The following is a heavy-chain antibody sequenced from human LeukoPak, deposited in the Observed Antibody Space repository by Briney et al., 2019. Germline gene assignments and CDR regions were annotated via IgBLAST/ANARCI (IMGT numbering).Heavy chain of an antibody. J-gene: IGHJ4*02. Sequence: GGTLRLSCVASGFTFSTYGMSWVRQAPGKGLEWVSAISGSGGSTYYADSVKGRFTISRDNSKNTLYLQMNSLRAEDTAVYYCAKVAFGGVIAPFDYWGQGTLVTISS. CDR1: GFTFSTYG. CDR3: AKVAFGGVIAPFDY. D-gene: IGHD3-16*02. V-gene: IGHV3-23*01. CDR2: ISGSGGST.